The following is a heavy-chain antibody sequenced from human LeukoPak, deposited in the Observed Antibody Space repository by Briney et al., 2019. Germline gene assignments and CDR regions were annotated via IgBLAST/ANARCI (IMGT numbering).Heavy chain of an antibody. J-gene: IGHJ4*02. Sequence: SETLSLTCTVSRGSVSGSIRSYYWSWLRQPPGKGLEWIGYISSSGSVNDNPSLRSRVTISVDTSKNQFFLNLSSVSPADTAVYYCARIPLGYSGAYYFDYWGQGTLVTVSP. CDR2: ISSSGSV. D-gene: IGHD5-12*01. V-gene: IGHV4-61*01. CDR1: RGSVSGSIRSYY. CDR3: ARIPLGYSGAYYFDY.